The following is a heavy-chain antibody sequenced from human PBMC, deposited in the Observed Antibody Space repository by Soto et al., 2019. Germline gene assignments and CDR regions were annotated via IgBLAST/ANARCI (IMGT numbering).Heavy chain of an antibody. J-gene: IGHJ4*02. CDR2: MNPNSGNT. CDR3: TRGVLAVTGGAY. V-gene: IGHV1-8*01. CDR1: GYTFTTYD. Sequence: ASVKVSCKASGYTFTTYDINWVRQATGQGLEWMGWMNPNSGNTGYAQKFQGRVTMTRNTSISTAYMELSSLRSEDTAVYYCTRGVLAVTGGAYWGQGTLVTSPQ. D-gene: IGHD6-19*01.